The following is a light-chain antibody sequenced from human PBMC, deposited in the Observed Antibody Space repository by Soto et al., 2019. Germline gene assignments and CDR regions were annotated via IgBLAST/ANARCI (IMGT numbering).Light chain of an antibody. J-gene: IGKJ5*01. V-gene: IGKV1-33*01. Sequence: DIEITQSPSSLSSSVGDRFTITCQASQDISNYLNWYQQKPGKAPKLLIYDASNLETGVPSRFSGSGSGTDFTFTISSLQPEDIATYYCQQYDNIPITFGQGTRLEIK. CDR2: DAS. CDR3: QQYDNIPIT. CDR1: QDISNY.